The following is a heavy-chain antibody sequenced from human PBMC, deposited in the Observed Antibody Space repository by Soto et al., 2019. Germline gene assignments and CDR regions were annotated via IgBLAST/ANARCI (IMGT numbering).Heavy chain of an antibody. V-gene: IGHV3-66*01. CDR2: IYSGGST. J-gene: IGHJ3*02. CDR3: ARDAQLVRAFDI. D-gene: IGHD6-13*01. CDR1: GFTVSSNY. Sequence: GGSLRLSCAASGFTVSSNYMSWVRQAPGKGLEWVSVIYSGGSTYYADSVKGRFTISRDNSKNTLYLQMNSLRAEDTAVYYCARDAQLVRAFDIWGQGTMVTVSS.